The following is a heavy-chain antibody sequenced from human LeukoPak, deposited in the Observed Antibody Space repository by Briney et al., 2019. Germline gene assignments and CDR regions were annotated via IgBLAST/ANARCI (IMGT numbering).Heavy chain of an antibody. Sequence: GRSLRLSCAASGFTFSSYGMHWVRQAPGKGLEWVAVISYDGSNKYYADSVKGRFTISRDNSKNTLNLQMNSLRAEDTAVYYCAKMGYYDSSGYLDYWGQGTLVTVSS. V-gene: IGHV3-30*18. CDR1: GFTFSSYG. J-gene: IGHJ4*02. CDR3: AKMGYYDSSGYLDY. D-gene: IGHD3-22*01. CDR2: ISYDGSNK.